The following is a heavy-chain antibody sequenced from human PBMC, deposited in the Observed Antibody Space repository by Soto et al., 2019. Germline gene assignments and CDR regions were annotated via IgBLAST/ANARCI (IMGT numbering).Heavy chain of an antibody. CDR1: GYTFTGCY. Sequence: ASVKVSCTESGYTFTGCYRHWVRQAPGQGLEWMGWINPNSGGTNYAQKFQGWVTMTRDTSISTAYMELSRLRSDDTAVYYCARDQGMTTVTTGYYGMDVWGQGTTVTVSS. V-gene: IGHV1-2*04. CDR2: INPNSGGT. J-gene: IGHJ6*02. D-gene: IGHD4-17*01. CDR3: ARDQGMTTVTTGYYGMDV.